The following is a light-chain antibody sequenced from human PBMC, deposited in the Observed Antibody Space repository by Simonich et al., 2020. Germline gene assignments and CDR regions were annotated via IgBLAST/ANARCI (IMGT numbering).Light chain of an antibody. CDR1: VLAKKY. V-gene: IGLV3-27*01. J-gene: IGLJ2*01. CDR2: KDS. Sequence: SYELTQPSSVSVSPGQTARITCSGDVLAKKYARWFQQKPGQAPGLGIYKDSERPSGIPERFSVSSSGTTVTLTISGAQVEDEADYYCYSAANNNVVFGGGTKLTVL. CDR3: YSAANNNVV.